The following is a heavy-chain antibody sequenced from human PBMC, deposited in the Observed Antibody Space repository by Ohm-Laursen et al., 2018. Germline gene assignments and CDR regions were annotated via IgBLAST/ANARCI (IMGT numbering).Heavy chain of an antibody. CDR1: GFTFSSYG. J-gene: IGHJ5*02. Sequence: SLRLSCSAPGFTFSSYGMHWVRQAPGKGLEWVAVISYDGSNKYYADSVKGRFTISRDNAKNSLYLQMNSLRAEDTAVYYCASDFYGSGTYNWFDPWGQGTLVTVSS. CDR3: ASDFYGSGTYNWFDP. V-gene: IGHV3-30*03. CDR2: ISYDGSNK. D-gene: IGHD3-10*01.